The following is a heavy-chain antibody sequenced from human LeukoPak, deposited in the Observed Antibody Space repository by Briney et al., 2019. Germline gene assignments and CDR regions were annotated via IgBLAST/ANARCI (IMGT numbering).Heavy chain of an antibody. CDR3: ARRSRIYYDSSGYYP. D-gene: IGHD3-22*01. J-gene: IGHJ5*02. CDR1: GGSFSGYY. CDR2: TNHSGST. Sequence: SETLSLTCAVYGGSFSGYYWSWIRQPPGKGLEWIGETNHSGSTNYNPSLKSRVTISVGTSKNQFSLKLSSVTAADTAVYYCARRSRIYYDSSGYYPWGQGTLVTVSS. V-gene: IGHV4-34*01.